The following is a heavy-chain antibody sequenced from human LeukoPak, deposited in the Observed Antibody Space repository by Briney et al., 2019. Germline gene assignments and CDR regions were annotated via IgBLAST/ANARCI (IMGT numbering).Heavy chain of an antibody. J-gene: IGHJ4*02. CDR3: ASSYPGWGSYRYTYLNY. V-gene: IGHV3-30-3*01. CDR2: ISYDGSNK. CDR1: GFTFSSYA. Sequence: PGGSLRLSCAASGFTFSSYAMHWVRQAPGKGLEWVAVISYDGSNKYYADSVKGRFTISRDNSKNTLYLQMNSLRAEDTAVYYCASSYPGWGSYRYTYLNYWGQGTLVTVSS. D-gene: IGHD3-16*02.